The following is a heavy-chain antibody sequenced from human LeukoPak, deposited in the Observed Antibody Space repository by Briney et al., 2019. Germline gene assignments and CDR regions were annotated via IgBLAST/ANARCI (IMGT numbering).Heavy chain of an antibody. J-gene: IGHJ4*02. CDR3: ATGIRERGFDS. CDR2: IRYDGGNT. CDR1: GFIFSDYA. V-gene: IGHV3-30*02. D-gene: IGHD1-1*01. Sequence: GGSLRLSCAASGFIFSDYAMQWVRQAPGMGLEWVAFIRYDGGNTYYADSVKGRFTISRDNAKNSLYLQMNSLRAEDTALYFCATGIRERGFDSWGQGTLVTVSS.